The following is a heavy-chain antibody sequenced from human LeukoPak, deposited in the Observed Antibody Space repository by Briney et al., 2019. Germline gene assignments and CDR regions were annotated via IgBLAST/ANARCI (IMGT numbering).Heavy chain of an antibody. D-gene: IGHD3-22*01. Sequence: GGSLRLSCAASGFTFSSNWMGWVRQAPGKGLEWLANIKQDGREKYYVVSVKGRFTISTDNAKNSLYLQMHSLRAEDTAVYYCARVFNHYDSSGYYSEALDYWGQGTLVTVSS. CDR1: GFTFSSNW. V-gene: IGHV3-7*01. CDR2: IKQDGREK. J-gene: IGHJ4*02. CDR3: ARVFNHYDSSGYYSEALDY.